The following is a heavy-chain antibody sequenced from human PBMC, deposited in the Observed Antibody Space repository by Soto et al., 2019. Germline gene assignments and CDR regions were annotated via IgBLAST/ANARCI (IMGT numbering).Heavy chain of an antibody. Sequence: SETLSLTCTVSGGSISSYNCYWSWIRQTPGMGREWIGYIYYSGSTNYTPSLKSRVTTSVDTSKNQFSLKLSSVTAADTAVYYCARDRKCVRRGCEYGMDVWGQGTTVTVSS. CDR1: GGSISSYNCY. CDR2: IYYSGST. CDR3: ARDRKCVRRGCEYGMDV. D-gene: IGHD2-21*01. J-gene: IGHJ6*02. V-gene: IGHV4-61*01.